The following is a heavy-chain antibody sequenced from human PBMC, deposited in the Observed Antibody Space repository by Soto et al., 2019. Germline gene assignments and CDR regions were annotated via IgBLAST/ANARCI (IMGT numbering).Heavy chain of an antibody. CDR2: IYYSGST. V-gene: IGHV4-59*01. Sequence: PSETLSLTCTASGGSISSYYWSWIRQPPGKGLEWIGYIYYSGSTNYNPSLKSRVTISVDTSKNQFSLKLSSVTAADTAVYYCARDSGSYYAYYYYGMDVWGQGTTVTVSS. CDR1: GGSISSYY. J-gene: IGHJ6*02. D-gene: IGHD1-26*01. CDR3: ARDSGSYYAYYYYGMDV.